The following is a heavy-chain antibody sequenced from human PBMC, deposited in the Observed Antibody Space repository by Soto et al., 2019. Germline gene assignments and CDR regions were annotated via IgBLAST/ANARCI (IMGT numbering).Heavy chain of an antibody. Sequence: QVQPVESGGGVVQPGRSLRLSCAASGFTFSSYAMHWVRQAPGKGLEWVAVISYDGSNKYYADSVKGRFTISRDNSKNTLYLQMNSLRAEDTAVYYCARDSRYDFWSGYPDYWGQGTLVTVSS. J-gene: IGHJ4*02. V-gene: IGHV3-30-3*01. CDR2: ISYDGSNK. CDR3: ARDSRYDFWSGYPDY. CDR1: GFTFSSYA. D-gene: IGHD3-3*01.